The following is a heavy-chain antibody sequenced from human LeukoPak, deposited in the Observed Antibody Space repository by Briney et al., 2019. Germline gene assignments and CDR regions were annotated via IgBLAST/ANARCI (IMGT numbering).Heavy chain of an antibody. Sequence: SETLSLTCTVSGGSLSSYYWTWIRQPPGKGLEWIGYIYYSGSTNYNPSLKSRVTISVDTSKNQFSLKLSSVTAADTAVYYCARGRDGYHPWGQGTLVTVSS. CDR1: GGSLSSYY. CDR2: IYYSGST. D-gene: IGHD5-24*01. J-gene: IGHJ5*02. V-gene: IGHV4-59*01. CDR3: ARGRDGYHP.